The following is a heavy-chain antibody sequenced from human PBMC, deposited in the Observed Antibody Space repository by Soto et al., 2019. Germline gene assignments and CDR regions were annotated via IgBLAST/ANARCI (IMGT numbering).Heavy chain of an antibody. CDR3: TLDSYSTMIIILFDY. CDR1: GFTFSNAW. V-gene: IGHV3-15*07. J-gene: IGHJ4*01. D-gene: IGHD2-2*01. CDR2: IKSKTAGGTT. Sequence: GGSLRLSCAASGFTFSNAWINWVRQAPGKGLEWVGRIKSKTAGGTTDFAAPVKGRFAISRDDSKNMVYLQMNSLKTEDTALYYCTLDSYSTMIIILFDYWGHGTLVTGSS.